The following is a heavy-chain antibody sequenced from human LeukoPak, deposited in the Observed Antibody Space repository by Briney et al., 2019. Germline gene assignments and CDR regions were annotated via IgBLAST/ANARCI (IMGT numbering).Heavy chain of an antibody. Sequence: PGGSLRLSCATSGFSFYNAWMNWVRQAPGKGLEWVGRIRSNSDGGTIDYAAPVKGRFTLSRDDSKDTLYLQMNSLQTEDTAVYYCTTVCCGGDSAHYWGQGTLVTVSS. CDR1: GFSFYNAW. CDR3: TTVCCGGDSAHY. CDR2: IRSNSDGGTI. J-gene: IGHJ4*02. D-gene: IGHD2-21*02. V-gene: IGHV3-15*07.